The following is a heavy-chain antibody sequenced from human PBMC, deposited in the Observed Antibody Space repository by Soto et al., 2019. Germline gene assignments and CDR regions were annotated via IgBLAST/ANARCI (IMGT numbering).Heavy chain of an antibody. CDR3: ARERPGIAAA. CDR1: GFTFSSYA. Sequence: GSLRLSCAASGFTFSSYAMHWVRQAPGKGLEWVAVISYDGSNKYYADSVKGRFTISRDNSKNTLYLQMNSLRAEDTAVYYCARERPGIAAAWGQGTLVTVSS. J-gene: IGHJ5*02. V-gene: IGHV3-30-3*01. D-gene: IGHD6-13*01. CDR2: ISYDGSNK.